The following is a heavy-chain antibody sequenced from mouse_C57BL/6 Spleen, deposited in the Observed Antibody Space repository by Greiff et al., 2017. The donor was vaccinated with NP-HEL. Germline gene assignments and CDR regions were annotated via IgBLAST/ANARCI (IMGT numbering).Heavy chain of an antibody. Sequence: QVQLQQSGPELVKPGASVKISCNASGYAFSSSWMNWVKQRPGKGLEWIGRIYPGDGDTNYNGKFKGKATLTADKSSSTAYMQLSSLTSEDSAVYFCARRDVATTVGGFAYWGQGTLVTVSA. D-gene: IGHD1-1*01. CDR1: GYAFSSSW. V-gene: IGHV1-82*01. CDR3: ARRDVATTVGGFAY. CDR2: IYPGDGDT. J-gene: IGHJ3*01.